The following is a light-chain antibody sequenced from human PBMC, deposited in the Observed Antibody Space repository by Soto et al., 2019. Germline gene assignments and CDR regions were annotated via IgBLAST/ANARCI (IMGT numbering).Light chain of an antibody. Sequence: QSALTQPASVSGSPGQSITISCTGTSSDIGTYDYVSWYQHHPGKAPKLMIYEVTNRPSGVSDCFSGSKSGKTASLTISGLQAEDEADYYCSSYTTTTTPVVFGGGTKVTVL. V-gene: IGLV2-14*01. CDR3: SSYTTTTTPVV. CDR1: SSDIGTYDY. J-gene: IGLJ2*01. CDR2: EVT.